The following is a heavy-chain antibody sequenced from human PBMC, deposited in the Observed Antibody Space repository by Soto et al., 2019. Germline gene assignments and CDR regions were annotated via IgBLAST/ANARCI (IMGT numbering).Heavy chain of an antibody. Sequence: PGASLKISCKGSGYSFSNHWIIWVRQMPGKGLEWMGNIDPSDSYIKYSPSFQGHVTISADKSISTAYLQWSSLEASDTAVYFCARRDCSSSSCYLQYYYGMDVWGQGATVTVSS. CDR1: GYSFSNHW. J-gene: IGHJ6*02. CDR2: IDPSDSYI. D-gene: IGHD2-15*01. CDR3: ARRDCSSSSCYLQYYYGMDV. V-gene: IGHV5-10-1*01.